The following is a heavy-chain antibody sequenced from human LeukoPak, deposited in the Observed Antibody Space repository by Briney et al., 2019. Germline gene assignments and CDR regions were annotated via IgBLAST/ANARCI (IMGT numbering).Heavy chain of an antibody. CDR3: ARVHYDSSGYNFGY. J-gene: IGHJ4*02. CDR2: IYYSGST. V-gene: IGHV4-59*01. CDR1: GGSISSYY. D-gene: IGHD3-22*01. Sequence: PSETLSLTCTVSGGSISSYYWSWIRQPPGKGLEWIGYIYYSGSTNYNPSLKSRVTISVDTSKNQFSLKLSSVTAADTAVYYCARVHYDSSGYNFGYWGQGTLVTVSS.